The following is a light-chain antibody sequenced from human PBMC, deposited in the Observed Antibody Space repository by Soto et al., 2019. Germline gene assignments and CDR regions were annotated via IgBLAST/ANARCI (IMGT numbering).Light chain of an antibody. CDR3: QQYNNWPPRWT. V-gene: IGKV1-5*01. CDR2: DAS. Sequence: DIQRTQSPSTLSASVGDRVTITCRASQSISSWLAWYQQKPGKAPKLLIYDASSLESGVPSRFSGSGSGTEFTLTISSLQSEDFAVYYCQQYNNWPPRWTFGQGTKVDIK. J-gene: IGKJ1*01. CDR1: QSISSW.